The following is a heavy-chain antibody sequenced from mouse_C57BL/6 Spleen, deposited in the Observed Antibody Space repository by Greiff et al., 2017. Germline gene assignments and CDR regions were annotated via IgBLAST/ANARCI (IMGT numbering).Heavy chain of an antibody. V-gene: IGHV1-82*01. CDR1: GYAFSSSW. J-gene: IGHJ3*01. D-gene: IGHD2-3*01. CDR2: IYPGDGDT. CDR3: ARPIYDGYHDAY. Sequence: VKVVESGPELVKPGASVKISCKASGYAFSSSWMNWVKQRPGKGLEWIGRIYPGDGDTNYNGKFKGKATLTADKSSSTAYMQLSSLTSEDSAVYFCARPIYDGYHDAYWGQGTLVTVSA.